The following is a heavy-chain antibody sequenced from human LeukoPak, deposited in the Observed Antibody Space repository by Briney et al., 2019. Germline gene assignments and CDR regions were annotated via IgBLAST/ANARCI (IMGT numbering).Heavy chain of an antibody. CDR2: INAGNGNT. V-gene: IGHV1-3*01. CDR3: ARTSRRDLTFDV. J-gene: IGHJ3*01. CDR1: GYTFTSYA. Sequence: GASVKDSCKASGYTFTSYAMHWVRQAPGQRLEWMGWINAGNGNTKYSQKFQGRVTITRDTSASTAYMELSSLRSEDTAVYYCARTSRRDLTFDVWGQGTMVTVSS.